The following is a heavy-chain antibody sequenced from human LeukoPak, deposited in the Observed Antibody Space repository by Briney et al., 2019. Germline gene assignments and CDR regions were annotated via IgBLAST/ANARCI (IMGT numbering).Heavy chain of an antibody. Sequence: GGSLRLSCAASGFTFSSYGMNCVRQAPGKGLEWISYISSRSSTIYYADSVKGRFTISRDNAKNSLYLQMNSLGDEDTAVYYCARGCSGGSCFGDFDYWGQGTLGTVSS. CDR3: ARGCSGGSCFGDFDY. D-gene: IGHD2-15*01. V-gene: IGHV3-48*02. J-gene: IGHJ4*02. CDR1: GFTFSSYG. CDR2: ISSRSSTI.